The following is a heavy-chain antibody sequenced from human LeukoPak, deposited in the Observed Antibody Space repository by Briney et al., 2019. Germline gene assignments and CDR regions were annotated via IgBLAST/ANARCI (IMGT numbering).Heavy chain of an antibody. Sequence: GGSLRLSCAASGFTFSSYWMNWVRQAPGKGLEWVVNIKQDGSEKYYVDSVKGRFTISRDNAKNTLYPQMNSLRAEDTAVYYCTRETNSYTPLDYWGQGTLVTVSS. CDR3: TRETNSYTPLDY. CDR1: GFTFSSYW. CDR2: IKQDGSEK. V-gene: IGHV3-7*01. D-gene: IGHD2-15*01. J-gene: IGHJ4*02.